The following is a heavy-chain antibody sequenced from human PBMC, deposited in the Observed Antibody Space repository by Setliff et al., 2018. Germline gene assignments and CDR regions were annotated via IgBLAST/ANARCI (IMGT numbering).Heavy chain of an antibody. J-gene: IGHJ3*02. D-gene: IGHD3-22*01. CDR2: IIPIFGTA. CDR3: ARDGDNYYDSSGYYLNHAFDI. CDR1: GDTFSSSA. V-gene: IGHV1-69*13. Sequence: GASVKVSCKASGDTFSSSAISWVRQAPGQGLEWMGGIIPIFGTANYAQKFQGRVTITADESTSTAYMELSSLGSEDTAVYYCARDGDNYYDSSGYYLNHAFDIWGQGTMVTVSS.